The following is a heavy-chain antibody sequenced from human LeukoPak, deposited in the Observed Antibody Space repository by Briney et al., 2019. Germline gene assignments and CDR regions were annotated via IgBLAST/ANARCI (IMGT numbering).Heavy chain of an antibody. D-gene: IGHD2-15*01. J-gene: IGHJ3*02. V-gene: IGHV3-74*01. CDR3: ARVSRVVVVAGRAFDI. CDR1: GFTFSSYW. Sequence: GGSLRLSCAASGFTFSSYWMHWVRQAPGKGLVWVSRIISDGSSTSYADSVKGRFTISRDNAKNTLYLQMNSLRAEDTAVYYCARVSRVVVVAGRAFDIWGQGTMVTVSS. CDR2: IISDGSST.